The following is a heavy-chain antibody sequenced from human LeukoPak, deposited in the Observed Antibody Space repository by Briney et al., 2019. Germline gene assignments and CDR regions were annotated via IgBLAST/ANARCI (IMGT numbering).Heavy chain of an antibody. Sequence: GGSLRLSCAASGFTFSSYAMNWVRQTPEKGLEWVSVISGGGGSTYYADSVKGRFTISRDNSKNTLYLQMNSLRAEDTAVYYCAKSEGPYYYYYMDVWGKGTTVTVSS. CDR2: ISGGGGST. CDR3: AKSEGPYYYYYMDV. CDR1: GFTFSSYA. V-gene: IGHV3-23*01. J-gene: IGHJ6*03.